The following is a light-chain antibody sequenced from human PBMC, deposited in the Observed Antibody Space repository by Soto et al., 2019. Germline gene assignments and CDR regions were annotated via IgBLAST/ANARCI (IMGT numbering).Light chain of an antibody. V-gene: IGKV3-15*01. CDR2: AAS. CDR1: QTIDNT. J-gene: IGKJ5*01. Sequence: EIVMTQSPATLSLSPWERATLSCRASQTIDNTLAWYQQKPGQAPRLVIYAASTRATGIPDRFSGSVSGTEFTLTISSLQSEDFAVYYCQQYNEWPPFTFGQGTRLEIK. CDR3: QQYNEWPPFT.